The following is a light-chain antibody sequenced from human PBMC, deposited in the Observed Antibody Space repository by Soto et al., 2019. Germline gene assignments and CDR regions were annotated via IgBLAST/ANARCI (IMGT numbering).Light chain of an antibody. V-gene: IGKV1-39*01. CDR2: AAS. CDR3: QQSYRTPDT. Sequence: DFQITQSPSSLSASVGDRVTITCRASQSISTYLNWYQQKPGKAPKLLIYAASSLQSGVPPRFSGSGSGTDFTLTISSLQFEDFATYYCQQSYRTPDTFGQGTKVDIK. CDR1: QSISTY. J-gene: IGKJ2*01.